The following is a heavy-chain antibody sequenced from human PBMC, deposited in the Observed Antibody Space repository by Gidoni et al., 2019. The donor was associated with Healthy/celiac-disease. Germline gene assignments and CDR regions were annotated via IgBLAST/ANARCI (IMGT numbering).Heavy chain of an antibody. V-gene: IGHV3-74*01. D-gene: IGHD3-3*01. Sequence: EVQLVESGGGLVQPGGSLRLSCAASGFTFSSYWMHWVRQAPGKGLVWVSRINSDGSSTSYADSVKGRFTISRDNAKNTLYLQMNSLRAEDTAVYYCAREGDFWSGAYGMDVWGQGTTVTVSS. CDR3: AREGDFWSGAYGMDV. CDR1: GFTFSSYW. J-gene: IGHJ6*02. CDR2: INSDGSST.